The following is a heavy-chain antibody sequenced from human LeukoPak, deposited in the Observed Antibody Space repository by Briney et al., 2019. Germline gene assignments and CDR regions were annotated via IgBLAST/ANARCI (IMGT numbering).Heavy chain of an antibody. CDR2: INSDGSVT. D-gene: IGHD4-23*01. CDR3: ARTVGSQEY. CDR1: GFTFSSYW. Sequence: GGSLRLSCAASGFTFSSYWMHWVRQAPGKGLVWVSRINSDGSVTTYADSVKGRFTISRDNAKNTLFLQMNSLRLEDTAVYYCARTVGSQEYWGQGTLVTVSS. J-gene: IGHJ4*02. V-gene: IGHV3-74*01.